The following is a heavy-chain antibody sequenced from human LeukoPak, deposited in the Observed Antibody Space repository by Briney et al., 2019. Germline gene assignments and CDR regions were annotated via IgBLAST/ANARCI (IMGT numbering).Heavy chain of an antibody. V-gene: IGHV1-2*02. J-gene: IGHJ5*02. D-gene: IGHD6-6*01. CDR2: VYPNRGDT. Sequence: ASVKVSCKASGYTLTEYYLHWVRQAPGQGLEGMGWVYPNRGDTHYAQKLQETLNMTREPSINTAHIEVNTLNCDDRALLYCARELGTIAACPIPQRTHWFAPWGQGPLVTVSS. CDR1: GYTLTEYY. CDR3: ARELGTIAACPIPQRTHWFAP.